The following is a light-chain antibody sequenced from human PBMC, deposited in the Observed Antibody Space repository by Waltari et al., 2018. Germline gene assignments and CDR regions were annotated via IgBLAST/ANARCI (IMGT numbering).Light chain of an antibody. Sequence: QSALTQPASVSGSPGQSITISCTGTSSDVGGYNYVSWYQHHPGKAPRLMIYDVSNLPSGFSNRFSGAKSGNTSSLTISGLQAEDEAEYYCSSYTSSRTVVFGGGTQVTVL. CDR1: SSDVGGYNY. CDR3: SSYTSSRTVV. J-gene: IGLJ2*01. CDR2: DVS. V-gene: IGLV2-14*03.